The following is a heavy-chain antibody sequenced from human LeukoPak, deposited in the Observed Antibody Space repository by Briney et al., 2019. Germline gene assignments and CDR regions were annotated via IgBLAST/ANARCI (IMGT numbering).Heavy chain of an antibody. CDR2: ISGSGDST. CDR1: GFTFSTYA. Sequence: GGSLRLSCAASGFTFSTYAVNWVRQAPGKGLEWVSTISGSGDSTYYADSVKGRFTISRDNSKNTLSLQMNSLRAEDTAVYYCASTVVTPTYYYGMDVWGQGTTVTVSS. CDR3: ASTVVTPTYYYGMDV. J-gene: IGHJ6*02. V-gene: IGHV3-23*01. D-gene: IGHD4-23*01.